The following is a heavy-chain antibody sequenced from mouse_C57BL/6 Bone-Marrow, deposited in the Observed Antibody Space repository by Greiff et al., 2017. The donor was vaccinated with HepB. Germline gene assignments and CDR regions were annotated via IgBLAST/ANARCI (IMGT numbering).Heavy chain of an antibody. J-gene: IGHJ1*03. Sequence: EVQLVESGGDLVKPGGSLKLSCAASGFTFSSYGMSWVRQTPDKRLEWVATISSGGSYTYYPDSVKGRFTISRDNAKNTLYLQMSSLKSEDKAMYYCARHEYYGSSPWYFDVWGTGTTVTVSS. CDR1: GFTFSSYG. V-gene: IGHV5-6*01. D-gene: IGHD1-1*01. CDR3: ARHEYYGSSPWYFDV. CDR2: ISSGGSYT.